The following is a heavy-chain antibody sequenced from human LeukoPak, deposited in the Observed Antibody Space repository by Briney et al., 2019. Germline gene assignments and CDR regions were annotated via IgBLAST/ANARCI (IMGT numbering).Heavy chain of an antibody. V-gene: IGHV3-7*01. CDR3: ANYCSGGSCQSRGRXXQH. Sequence: PGRSLRLSCSASGFTFSRHWMSWVRQAPGKRLEWVANIKEDGSEKYHVDSVKGRFTISRDNAKNSLYLQMNSLRAEDTAVYYCANYCSGGSCQSRGRXXQHWGQGTLVTVSS. D-gene: IGHD2-15*01. CDR1: GFTFSRHW. J-gene: IGHJ1*01. CDR2: IKEDGSEK.